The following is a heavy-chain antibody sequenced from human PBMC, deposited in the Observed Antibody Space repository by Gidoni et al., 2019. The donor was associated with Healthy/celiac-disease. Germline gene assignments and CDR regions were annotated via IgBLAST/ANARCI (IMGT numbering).Heavy chain of an antibody. D-gene: IGHD3-10*01. V-gene: IGHV3-53*01. CDR2: IYSGGST. CDR3: ARDGKYYYGSGSYYKTGYGMDV. J-gene: IGHJ6*02. Sequence: EVQLVESGGGLIQPGGSLRLSCAASGFTVSSNYMSWVRQAPGKGLEWVSVIYSGGSTYYADSVKGRFTISRDNSKNTLYLQMNSLRAEDTAVYYCARDGKYYYGSGSYYKTGYGMDVWGQGTTVTVSS. CDR1: GFTVSSNY.